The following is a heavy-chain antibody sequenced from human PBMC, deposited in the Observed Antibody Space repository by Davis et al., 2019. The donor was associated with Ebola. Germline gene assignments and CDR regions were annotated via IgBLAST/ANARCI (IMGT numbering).Heavy chain of an antibody. V-gene: IGHV1-46*01. CDR2: INPSGGST. J-gene: IGHJ4*02. CDR1: GYTFTSYY. Sequence: ASVKVSCKASGYTFTSYYMHWVRQAPGQGLEWMGIINPSGGSTSYAQKFQGRVTMTRDTSTSTVYMELRSLRSDDTAVYYCAREVAGMLDYWGQGTLVTVSS. CDR3: AREVAGMLDY. D-gene: IGHD6-19*01.